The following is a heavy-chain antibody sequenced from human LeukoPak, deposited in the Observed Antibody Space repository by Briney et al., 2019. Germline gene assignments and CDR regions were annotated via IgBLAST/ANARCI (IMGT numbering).Heavy chain of an antibody. CDR1: GYTFTAYS. J-gene: IGHJ5*02. Sequence: WASVKVSCKASGYTFTAYSIHWVRQAPGQGLEWMGWINIGKGDTKYSQRFQGRVTITRDTSASTAYMELSSLSSEDTAVYYCARDGYSSSGGYRSDPWGQGTLVTVSS. CDR2: INIGKGDT. CDR3: ARDGYSSSGGYRSDP. D-gene: IGHD5-24*01. V-gene: IGHV1-3*04.